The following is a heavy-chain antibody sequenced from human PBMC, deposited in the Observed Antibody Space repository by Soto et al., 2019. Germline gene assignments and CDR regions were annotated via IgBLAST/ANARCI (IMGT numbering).Heavy chain of an antibody. CDR1: GGSISSGGYY. CDR2: IYYSGST. Sequence: SETLSLTCTVSGGSISSGGYYWSWIRQHPGKGLEWIGYIYYSGSTYYNPSLKSRVTISVDTSKNQFSLKLSSVTAADTAVYYCARHAPDYSYGMDVWGQGTTVTVS. CDR3: ARHAPDYSYGMDV. V-gene: IGHV4-31*03. J-gene: IGHJ6*02.